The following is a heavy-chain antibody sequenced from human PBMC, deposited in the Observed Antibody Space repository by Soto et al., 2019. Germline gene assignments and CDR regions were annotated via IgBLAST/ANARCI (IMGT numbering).Heavy chain of an antibody. Sequence: QVQLQQWGAGLLKPSETLSLTCAVYGGSFSGYYWSWIRQPPGKGLEWIGEINHSGSTNYNPSLKSRVTISVDTSKNQFSLKLSSVTAADTAVYYCARGRKVAARWGYYFDYWGQGTLVTVSS. CDR2: INHSGST. J-gene: IGHJ4*02. D-gene: IGHD2-15*01. CDR3: ARGRKVAARWGYYFDY. V-gene: IGHV4-34*01. CDR1: GGSFSGYY.